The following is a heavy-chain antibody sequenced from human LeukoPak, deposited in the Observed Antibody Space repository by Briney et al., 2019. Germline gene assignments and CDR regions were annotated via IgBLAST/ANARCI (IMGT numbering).Heavy chain of an antibody. CDR3: ARGGRDSSSWYVRRDSYWYFDL. Sequence: PSETLSLTCTVSGGFINDYYWNWIRQPPGQGLEWIGYVYYSGSTNYNPSLKSRVTISVDTSKNQFSLKLSSVTAADTAVYYCARGGRDSSSWYVRRDSYWYFDLWGRGTLVTVSS. CDR2: VYYSGST. J-gene: IGHJ2*01. V-gene: IGHV4-59*01. CDR1: GGFINDYY. D-gene: IGHD6-13*01.